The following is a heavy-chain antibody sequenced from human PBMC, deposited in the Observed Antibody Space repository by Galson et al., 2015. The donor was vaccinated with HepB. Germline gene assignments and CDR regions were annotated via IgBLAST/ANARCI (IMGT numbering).Heavy chain of an antibody. J-gene: IGHJ6*02. CDR2: IWYDGTNK. CDR1: GFTFSYYG. CDR3: ARTIRVAGTFDYYYGMDV. Sequence: SLRLSCAASGFTFSYYGMHWVRQAPGKGLEWVAVIWYDGTNKYYADSVKGRFTISRDNSKNTLYLQMNSLRAEDTAVYYCARTIRVAGTFDYYYGMDVWGQGTTVTVSS. D-gene: IGHD6-19*01. V-gene: IGHV3-33*01.